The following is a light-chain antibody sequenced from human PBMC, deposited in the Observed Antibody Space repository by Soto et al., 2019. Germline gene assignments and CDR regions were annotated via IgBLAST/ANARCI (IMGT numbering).Light chain of an antibody. CDR1: SSDVGSYNY. V-gene: IGLV2-8*01. CDR3: SSYAGSYNGV. J-gene: IGLJ2*01. Sequence: QSALTQSPSASGSPGQSVTISCTGTSSDVGSYNYVSWYQQHPDKAPNLMIYEVSKRPSGVPDRFSGSKSGNTASLTVSGLQAEDDSHYYCSSYAGSYNGVFGGGTKLTVL. CDR2: EVS.